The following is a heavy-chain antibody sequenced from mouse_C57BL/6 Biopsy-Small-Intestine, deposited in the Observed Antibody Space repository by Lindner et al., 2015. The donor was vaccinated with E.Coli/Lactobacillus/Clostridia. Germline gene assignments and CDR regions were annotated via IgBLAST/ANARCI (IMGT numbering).Heavy chain of an antibody. J-gene: IGHJ4*01. D-gene: IGHD2-1*01. Sequence: VQLQESGPELVKPGASVKISCKASGYSFTGYYMNWVKQSPEKSLEWIGEIYPSTGGTTYNQKFKAKATLTVEKSSTTVYLELSRLTSDDSAVYYCARAGNSGYYAMDYWGQGTSVTVSS. CDR2: IYPSTGGT. CDR3: ARAGNSGYYAMDY. V-gene: IGHV1-42*01. CDR1: GYSFTGYY.